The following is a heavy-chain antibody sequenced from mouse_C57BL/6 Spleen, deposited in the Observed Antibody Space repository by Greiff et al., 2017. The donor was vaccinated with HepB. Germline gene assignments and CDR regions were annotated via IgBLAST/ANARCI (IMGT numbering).Heavy chain of an antibody. CDR2: IDPETGGT. Sequence: VKLQESGAELVRPGASVTLSCKASGYTFTDYEMHWVKQTPVHGLEWIGAIDPETGGTAYNQKFKGKAILTADKSSSTAYMELRSLTSEDSAVYYCTRYGSYWYFDVWGTGTTVTVSS. J-gene: IGHJ1*03. V-gene: IGHV1-15*01. CDR3: TRYGSYWYFDV. D-gene: IGHD1-1*02. CDR1: GYTFTDYE.